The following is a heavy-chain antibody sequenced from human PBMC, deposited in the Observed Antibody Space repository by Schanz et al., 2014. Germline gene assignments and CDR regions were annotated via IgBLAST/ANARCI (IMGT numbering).Heavy chain of an antibody. CDR3: AKGHQPRRPHADDALDV. V-gene: IGHV3-23*01. J-gene: IGHJ3*01. CDR2: ISGNGGGT. CDR1: GFTFSSNA. Sequence: EVQLLESGGGLVQPGGSLRLSCAASGFTFSSNAMCWVRQAPGKGLEWVSTISGNGGGTYYADSVKGRFTISRDKSKNTLYLQMNNLRDEDSAIYYCAKGHQPRRPHADDALDVWGQGTAVTVS.